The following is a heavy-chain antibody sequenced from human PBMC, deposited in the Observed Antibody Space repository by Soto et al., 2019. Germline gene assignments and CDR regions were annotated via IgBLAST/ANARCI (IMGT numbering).Heavy chain of an antibody. CDR1: GGSISSGGYY. CDR2: IYYSGST. Sequence: SETLSLTCTVSGGSISSGGYYWSWIRQHPGKGLEWIGYIYYSGSTYYNPSLKSRVTISVDTSKNQFSLKLSSVTAADTAVYYCAREGGSSSYFDYWGQGTLVTVSS. D-gene: IGHD6-6*01. J-gene: IGHJ4*02. CDR3: AREGGSSSYFDY. V-gene: IGHV4-31*03.